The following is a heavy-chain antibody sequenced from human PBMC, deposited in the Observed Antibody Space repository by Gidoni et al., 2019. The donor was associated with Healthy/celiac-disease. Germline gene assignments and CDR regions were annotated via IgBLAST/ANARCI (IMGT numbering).Heavy chain of an antibody. V-gene: IGHV3-23*01. CDR2: ISGSGGST. CDR1: GFTFSRYA. Sequence: EVQLLESGGGLVQPGGSLRLSCAASGFTFSRYAMSWVRQAPGKGLEWVSAISGSGGSTYYADSVKGRFTISRDNSKNTLYLQMNSLRAEDTAVYYCAKGLGGSGYYYYGMDVWGQGTTVTVSS. CDR3: AKGLGGSGYYYYGMDV. D-gene: IGHD3-16*01. J-gene: IGHJ6*02.